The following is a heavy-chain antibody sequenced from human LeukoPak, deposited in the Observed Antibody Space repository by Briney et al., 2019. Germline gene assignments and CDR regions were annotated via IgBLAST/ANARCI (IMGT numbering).Heavy chain of an antibody. Sequence: PGGSLRLSCVASGFSFSTYGMTWVRQAPGKGLEWVSGFGDTGMPHYRDSVKGRFSISRDNSKNTFYLQMNSLRAEDTAIYYHARWDGYGDLWGRGTLVTVSS. V-gene: IGHV3-23*01. CDR2: FGDTGMP. J-gene: IGHJ2*01. D-gene: IGHD5-12*01. CDR1: GFSFSTYG. CDR3: ARWDGYGDL.